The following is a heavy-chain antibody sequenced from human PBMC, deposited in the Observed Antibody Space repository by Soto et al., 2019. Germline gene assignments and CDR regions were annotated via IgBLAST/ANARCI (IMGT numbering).Heavy chain of an antibody. Sequence: SETLSLTCAVYGGSFSGYYWSWIRQPPGKGLEWIGEINHSGSTNYNPSLKSRVTISVDTSKNQFSLKLSSVTAADTAVYYCARDRRVGAYFDYWGQGTLVTVSS. D-gene: IGHD1-26*01. CDR3: ARDRRVGAYFDY. J-gene: IGHJ4*02. V-gene: IGHV4-34*01. CDR2: INHSGST. CDR1: GGSFSGYY.